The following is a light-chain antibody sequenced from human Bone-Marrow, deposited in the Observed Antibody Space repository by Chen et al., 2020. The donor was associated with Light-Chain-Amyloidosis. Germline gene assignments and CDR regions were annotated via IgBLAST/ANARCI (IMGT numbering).Light chain of an antibody. J-gene: IGKJ1*01. CDR1: QGIASY. CDR2: AAT. CDR3: QNYNSAPRA. V-gene: IGKV1-27*01. Sequence: DIQMTQSPSPLSSSVGDRVTITCRASQGIASYLAWYQQKPGKVPKLLIYAATTLQSGVPSRFSGSGSGADFTLTISSLQPEDVATYYCQNYNSAPRAFGQGTKVEI.